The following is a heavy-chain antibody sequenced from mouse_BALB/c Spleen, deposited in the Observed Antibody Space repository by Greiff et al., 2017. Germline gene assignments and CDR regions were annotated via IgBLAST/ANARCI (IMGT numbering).Heavy chain of an antibody. D-gene: IGHD1-1*01. CDR2: IDPANGNT. V-gene: IGHV14-3*02. CDR1: GFNIKDTY. CDR3: ARGLLRFQ. Sequence: DVQLQESGAELVKPGASVKLSCTASGFNIKDTYMHWVKQRPEQGLEWIGRIDPANGNTKYDPKFQGKATITADTSSNTAYLQLSSLTSEDTAVYYCARGLLRFQGGQGTLVTVSA. J-gene: IGHJ3*01.